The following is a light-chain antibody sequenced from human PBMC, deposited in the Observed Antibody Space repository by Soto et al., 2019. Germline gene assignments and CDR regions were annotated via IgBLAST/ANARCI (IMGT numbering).Light chain of an antibody. Sequence: QSVLTQPASVSGSPGQSVTISCSGTSSDVGGYKFVSWYQRHPGKAPKLMIYEVSNRPSGVPDRFSGSKSGNTASLTVSGLQAEDEADYYCNSYADSNTYIFGTGTKVTVL. CDR1: SSDVGGYKF. J-gene: IGLJ1*01. V-gene: IGLV2-8*01. CDR2: EVS. CDR3: NSYADSNTYI.